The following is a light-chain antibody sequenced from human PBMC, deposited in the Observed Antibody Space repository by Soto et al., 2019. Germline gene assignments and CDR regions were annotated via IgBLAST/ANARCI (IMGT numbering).Light chain of an antibody. J-gene: IGKJ1*01. CDR2: AAS. Sequence: DIQMTQSPSSVSVSVGDRVTITCRASQDISRWLVWYQQKSGKAPKLLIYAASSLQSGVPSRFSGSGSGTDFTLTIFSLQPEDSATYYCQQAHSFPRTFGQGTKVELK. CDR1: QDISRW. V-gene: IGKV1-12*01. CDR3: QQAHSFPRT.